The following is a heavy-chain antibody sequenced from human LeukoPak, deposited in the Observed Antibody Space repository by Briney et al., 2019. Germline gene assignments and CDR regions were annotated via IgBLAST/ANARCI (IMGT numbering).Heavy chain of an antibody. Sequence: GASVKVSCTASGYTFTSYGISWVRQAPGQGLEWMGWISAYNGNTNYAQKLQGRLTMTTDTSTTTAYMELRSLRSDDTAVYYCARGARIAAPGRASGMDVWGKGTTVTVSS. J-gene: IGHJ6*04. CDR3: ARGARIAAPGRASGMDV. CDR2: ISAYNGNT. CDR1: GYTFTSYG. D-gene: IGHD6-13*01. V-gene: IGHV1-18*04.